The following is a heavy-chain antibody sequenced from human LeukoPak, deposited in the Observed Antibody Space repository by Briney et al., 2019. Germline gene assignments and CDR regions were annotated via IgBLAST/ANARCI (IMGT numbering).Heavy chain of an antibody. CDR2: INPSGGST. CDR3: ARIAAAGPYYYYYMDV. J-gene: IGHJ6*03. V-gene: IGHV1-46*01. CDR1: GYTFTSYY. D-gene: IGHD6-13*01. Sequence: GASVKVSCKASGYTFTSYYMHWVRQAPGQGLEWMGIINPSGGSTSYAQKFQGRVTMTRDTSTSTIYMELSSLRSEDTAVYYCARIAAAGPYYYYYMDVWGKGTTVTVSS.